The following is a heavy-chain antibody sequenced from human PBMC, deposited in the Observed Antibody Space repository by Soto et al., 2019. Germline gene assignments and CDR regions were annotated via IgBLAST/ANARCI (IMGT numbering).Heavy chain of an antibody. CDR3: ARLGGYYQALDS. CDR1: GGSINNYY. V-gene: IGHV4-59*08. Sequence: QVQLQESGPGLVKPSETLLLTCSVSGGSINNYYWSWIRQPPGKGLEFIGYIYYAVTTTYNPPLKSRVTISVDMSKNQFSLKLSSVTAADTAVYYCARLGGYYQALDSWGQGTLVTVSS. CDR2: IYYAVTT. D-gene: IGHD3-22*01. J-gene: IGHJ4*02.